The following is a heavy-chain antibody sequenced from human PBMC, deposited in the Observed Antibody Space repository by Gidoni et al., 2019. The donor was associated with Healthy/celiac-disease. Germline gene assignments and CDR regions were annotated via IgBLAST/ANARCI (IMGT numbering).Heavy chain of an antibody. D-gene: IGHD3-22*01. V-gene: IGHV4-59*01. Sequence: QVQLQESGPGLVKPSETLSLTCTVPGGSISSSYWSWIRQPPGKGLEWIGYIYYSGSTNYNPSLKSRVTISVDTSKNQFSLKLSSVTAADTAVYYCARDSNYYDSSGYYAAFDIWGQGTMVTVSS. J-gene: IGHJ3*02. CDR2: IYYSGST. CDR3: ARDSNYYDSSGYYAAFDI. CDR1: GGSISSSY.